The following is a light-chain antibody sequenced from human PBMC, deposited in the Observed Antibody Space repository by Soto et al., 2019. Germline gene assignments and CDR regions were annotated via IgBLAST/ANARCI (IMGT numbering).Light chain of an antibody. Sequence: QSALTQPASVSGSPGQSITFSCTGTSSDIGGYNYVSWYQQHPGKAPKLTIYEVSNRPSGVSDRFSGSKSGNTASLTISGLQAEDEADYYCTSYTSSTTNYVFGTGTKVTVL. CDR1: SSDIGGYNY. V-gene: IGLV2-14*01. CDR3: TSYTSSTTNYV. CDR2: EVS. J-gene: IGLJ1*01.